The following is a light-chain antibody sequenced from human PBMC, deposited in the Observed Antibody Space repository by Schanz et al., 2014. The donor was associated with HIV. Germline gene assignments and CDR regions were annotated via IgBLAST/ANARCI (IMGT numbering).Light chain of an antibody. J-gene: IGLJ3*02. Sequence: QSALTQPPSASGSPGQSVTISCTGTSSDVGGHNYVSWYQHHPGKAPKLIIFEVSERPSGVPDRFSGSKSGNTASLTISGLQPEDEADYYCSSYTNINSWVFGGGTQLTVL. CDR3: SSYTNINSWV. V-gene: IGLV2-8*01. CDR1: SSDVGGHNY. CDR2: EVS.